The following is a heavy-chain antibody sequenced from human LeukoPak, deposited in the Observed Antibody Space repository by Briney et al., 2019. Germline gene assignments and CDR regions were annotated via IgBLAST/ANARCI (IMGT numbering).Heavy chain of an antibody. Sequence: SETLSLTCTVSGGSISSYYWSWIRQPPGKGLEWIGYIYYSGSTNYNPSLKSRVTISVDTSKNQFSLKLSSVTAADTAVYYCARGHPTYSSSWSYWYFDLWGRGTLVTVSS. CDR2: IYYSGST. V-gene: IGHV4-59*01. D-gene: IGHD6-13*01. CDR3: ARGHPTYSSSWSYWYFDL. CDR1: GGSISSYY. J-gene: IGHJ2*01.